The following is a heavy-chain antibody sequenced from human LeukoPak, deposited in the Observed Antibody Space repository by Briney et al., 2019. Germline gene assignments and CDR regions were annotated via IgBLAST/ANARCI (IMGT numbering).Heavy chain of an antibody. CDR1: GYTSTDYY. V-gene: IGHV1-2*02. J-gene: IGHJ5*02. Sequence: ASVKVSCKASGYTSTDYYLHWVRQAPGQRLEWMGWIHPHTGATQYSHAFKARVSMTTDTSVNTAYLELNRLTSDDTAVYYCAKGVSRRSNFWYHWFDPWGQGTLVTVAA. CDR2: IHPHTGAT. CDR3: AKGVSRRSNFWYHWFDP. D-gene: IGHD6-13*01.